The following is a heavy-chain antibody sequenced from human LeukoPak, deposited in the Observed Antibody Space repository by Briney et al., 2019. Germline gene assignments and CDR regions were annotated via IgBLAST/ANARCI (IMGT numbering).Heavy chain of an antibody. J-gene: IGHJ6*02. D-gene: IGHD2-15*01. CDR3: ARHKEGYCTGGDCYSDFFDYGLDV. Sequence: GESLKISCQTSGYTLANFYVTWVRHMPGKGLEWMGRIHPSDSYVNYNPSIQGHVTISSDTSINTVYLHWRSLRASDTATYFCARHKEGYCTGGDCYSDFFDYGLDVWGQGTTVAVSS. CDR1: GYTLANFY. CDR2: IHPSDSYV. V-gene: IGHV5-10-1*01.